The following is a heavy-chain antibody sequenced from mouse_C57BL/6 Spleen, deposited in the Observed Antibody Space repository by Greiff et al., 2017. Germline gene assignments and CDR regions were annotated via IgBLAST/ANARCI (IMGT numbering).Heavy chain of an antibody. V-gene: IGHV1-4*01. CDR2: INPSSGYT. J-gene: IGHJ1*03. Sequence: LVESGAELARPGASVKMSCKASGYTFTSYTMHWVKQRPGQGLEWIGYINPSSGYTKSNQKFKDKATLTADKSSSTAYMQLSSLTSEDSAVYYCARGPDDWYFDVWGTGTTVTVSS. CDR1: GYTFTSYT. CDR3: ARGPDDWYFDV.